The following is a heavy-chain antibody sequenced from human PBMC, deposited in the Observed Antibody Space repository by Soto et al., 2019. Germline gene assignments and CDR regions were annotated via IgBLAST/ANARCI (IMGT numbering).Heavy chain of an antibody. Sequence: GESLKISCKGSGYSFTSYWISWVRQMPGKGLEWMGRIDPSDSYTNYSPSFQGHVTISADKSISTAHLQWSSLKASDTAMYYCARQRSIRAVYGMDVWGQGTTVTVSS. CDR1: GYSFTSYW. D-gene: IGHD5-12*01. J-gene: IGHJ6*02. CDR2: IDPSDSYT. V-gene: IGHV5-10-1*01. CDR3: ARQRSIRAVYGMDV.